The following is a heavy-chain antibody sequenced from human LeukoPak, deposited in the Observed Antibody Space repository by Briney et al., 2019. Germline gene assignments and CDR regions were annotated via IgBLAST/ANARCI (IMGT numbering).Heavy chain of an antibody. V-gene: IGHV3-21*01. D-gene: IGHD2-2*01. Sequence: PGRSLRLSCAASGFTFSSYSMNWVRQAPGKGLEWVSSISSSSSYIYYADSVKGRFTISRDNAKNSLYLQMNSLRAEDTAVYYCAREFGLGYCSSTSCYVVDYWGQGTLVTVSS. CDR2: ISSSSSYI. J-gene: IGHJ4*02. CDR1: GFTFSSYS. CDR3: AREFGLGYCSSTSCYVVDY.